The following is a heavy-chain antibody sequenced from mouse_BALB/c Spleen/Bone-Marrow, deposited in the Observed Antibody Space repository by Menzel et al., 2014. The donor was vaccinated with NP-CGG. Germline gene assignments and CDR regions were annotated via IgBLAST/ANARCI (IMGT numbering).Heavy chain of an antibody. J-gene: IGHJ2*01. CDR2: INPYNDGT. D-gene: IGHD2-3*01. CDR3: AREGWLLRFEY. V-gene: IGHV1-14*01. Sequence: EVHLVESGPELIKPGASVKVSCKASGYTFTAHVMHWVKQEPGQGLEWIGYINPYNDGTNYNEKFKGKATLTSDKSSSTAYMELSSLTSEDSAVYYCAREGWLLRFEYWGQGTTLTVSS. CDR1: GYTFTAHV.